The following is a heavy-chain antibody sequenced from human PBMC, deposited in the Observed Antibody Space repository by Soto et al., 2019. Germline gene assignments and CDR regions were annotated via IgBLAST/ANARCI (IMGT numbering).Heavy chain of an antibody. J-gene: IGHJ4*02. V-gene: IGHV1-69*01. CDR2: IIPIFGTA. Sequence: QVQLVQSGAEVKKPGSSVKVSCKASGGTFSSYSLNWVRQAPGQGLEWMGEIIPIFGTANYAQKFQGRVTITADESTSTAYMELSSLRSEDTAVYYCARDGGRHSGGSDYWGQGNRVTVSS. CDR1: GGTFSSYS. CDR3: ARDGGRHSGGSDY. D-gene: IGHD1-26*01.